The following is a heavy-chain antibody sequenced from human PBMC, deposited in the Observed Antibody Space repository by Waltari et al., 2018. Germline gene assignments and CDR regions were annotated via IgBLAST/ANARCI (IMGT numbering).Heavy chain of an antibody. CDR3: ARDGPSYDSSGYLDY. CDR2: ISSSSSTI. D-gene: IGHD3-22*01. CDR1: GFTFSSYS. V-gene: IGHV3-48*01. Sequence: SSGFTFSSYSMNWVRQAPGKGLEWVSYISSSSSTIYYADSVKGRFTISRDNAKNSLYLQMNSLRAEDTAVYYCARDGPSYDSSGYLDYWGQGTLVTVSS. J-gene: IGHJ4*02.